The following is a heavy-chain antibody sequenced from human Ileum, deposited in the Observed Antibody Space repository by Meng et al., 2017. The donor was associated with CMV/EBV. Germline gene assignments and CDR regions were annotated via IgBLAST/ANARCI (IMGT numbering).Heavy chain of an antibody. CDR2: INSDGSST. CDR3: ARTPDLGYCSTVKVSCSRIDY. Sequence: GGSLRLSCAASGFTFSSYWMHWVRHAPGKGLVWVSGINSDGSSTSYADSVKGRFIVSRVNSENTLYLQMNSLRAEDAAVYYCARTPDLGYCSTVKVSCSRIDYWGQGTLVTVSS. V-gene: IGHV3-74*01. D-gene: IGHD2-2*03. J-gene: IGHJ4*02. CDR1: GFTFSSYW.